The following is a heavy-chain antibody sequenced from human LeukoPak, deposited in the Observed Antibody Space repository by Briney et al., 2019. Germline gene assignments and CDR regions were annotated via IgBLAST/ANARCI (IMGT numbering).Heavy chain of an antibody. J-gene: IGHJ4*02. V-gene: IGHV4-39*07. Sequence: SETLSLTCTVSGGSISSSSYYWGWIRQPPGKGLEWIGSIYYSGSTYYNPSLKSRVTISVDTSKNQFSLKLSSVTAADTAVYYCARCRRFGEFHFDYWGQGTLVTVSS. CDR3: ARCRRFGEFHFDY. CDR1: GGSISSSSYY. CDR2: IYYSGST. D-gene: IGHD3-10*01.